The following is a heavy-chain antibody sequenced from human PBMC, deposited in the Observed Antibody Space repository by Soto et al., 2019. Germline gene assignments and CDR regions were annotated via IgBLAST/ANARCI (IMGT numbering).Heavy chain of an antibody. J-gene: IGHJ4*02. CDR3: ATHRRRGNYDFWSGYYFDY. CDR1: GFTFSSYA. CDR2: ISGSGGST. Sequence: PGGSLRLSCAASGFTFSSYAMSWVRQAPGKGLEWVSAISGSGGSTYYADSVKGRFTISRDNSKNTLYLQMNSLRAEDTAVYYCATHRRRGNYDFWSGYYFDYWGQGTLVTVSS. V-gene: IGHV3-23*01. D-gene: IGHD3-3*01.